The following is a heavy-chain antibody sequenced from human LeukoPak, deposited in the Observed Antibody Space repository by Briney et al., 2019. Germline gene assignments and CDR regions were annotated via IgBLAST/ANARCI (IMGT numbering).Heavy chain of an antibody. V-gene: IGHV3-74*03. CDR3: VRSDWFDP. Sequence: TGGSLRLSCAASGFTFSGYWMHWVRQAPGKGLVWVSRIKSDGSSTTYADSVKGRFTVPRDNAKSTLYLQMNSLRAEDTAVYYCVRSDWFDPWGQGTLVTVSS. CDR2: IKSDGSST. J-gene: IGHJ5*02. CDR1: GFTFSGYW.